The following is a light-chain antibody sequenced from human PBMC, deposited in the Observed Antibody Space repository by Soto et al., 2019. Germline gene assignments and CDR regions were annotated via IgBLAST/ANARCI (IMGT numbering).Light chain of an antibody. CDR3: QQYNSYPWT. CDR1: QSISSW. J-gene: IGKJ1*01. CDR2: DAS. V-gene: IGKV1-5*01. Sequence: DIQMTQSPSTLSASVGDRVTITCRASQSISSWLAWYQQKPGKAPMLLIYDASSLESGVPSRFSGSGSGTEFTLTISSLQPDDFATYYCQQYNSYPWTFGQGTKVDIK.